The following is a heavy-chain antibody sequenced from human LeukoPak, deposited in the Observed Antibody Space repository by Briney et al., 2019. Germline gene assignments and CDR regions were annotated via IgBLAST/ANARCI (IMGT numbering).Heavy chain of an antibody. Sequence: GGSLGLSCAASGFTFSSYGMHWVRQAPGKGLEWVAFIRYDGSNKYYADSVKGRFTISRDNSKNTLYLQMNSLRAEDTAVYYCAKDRYSSGWANRYYFDYWGQGTLVTVSS. CDR1: GFTFSSYG. J-gene: IGHJ4*02. CDR2: IRYDGSNK. V-gene: IGHV3-30*02. D-gene: IGHD6-19*01. CDR3: AKDRYSSGWANRYYFDY.